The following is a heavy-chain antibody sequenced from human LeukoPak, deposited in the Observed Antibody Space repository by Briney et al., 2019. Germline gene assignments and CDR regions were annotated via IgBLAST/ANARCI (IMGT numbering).Heavy chain of an antibody. D-gene: IGHD5-12*01. CDR3: AVSGYDLREGYYFDY. CDR1: GYTFTSYG. J-gene: IGHJ4*02. CDR2: ISAYNGNT. V-gene: IGHV1-18*01. Sequence: ASVKVSCKASGYTFTSYGISWVRQAPGQGLELMGWISAYNGNTSYAQKLQGRVTMTTDTSTSTAYMELRSLRSDDTAVYYCAVSGYDLREGYYFDYWGQGTLVTVSS.